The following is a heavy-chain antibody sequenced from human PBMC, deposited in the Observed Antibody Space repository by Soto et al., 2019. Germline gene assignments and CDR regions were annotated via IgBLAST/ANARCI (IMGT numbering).Heavy chain of an antibody. CDR2: ISYDGSYK. J-gene: IGHJ6*01. CDR3: AKDPEGYCSINRSYTYDGLDV. Sequence: QVHLVESGGGVVQPGRSLRLSCAASGFTFSSYVMHWVRQAPGKGLEWVAVISYDGSYKYYADSVKGRFTISRDNSKHTLYLQMSSLRVEDTAVYYCAKDPEGYCSINRSYTYDGLDVWGLGTTATVSS. CDR1: GFTFSSYV. D-gene: IGHD2-2*01. V-gene: IGHV3-30*18.